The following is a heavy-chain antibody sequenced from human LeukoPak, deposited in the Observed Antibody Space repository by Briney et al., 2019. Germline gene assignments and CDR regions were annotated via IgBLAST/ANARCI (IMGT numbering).Heavy chain of an antibody. V-gene: IGHV3-21*01. CDR2: ISSSSSYT. CDR3: ARAGIFGVVIDY. Sequence: PGGSLRLSCAASGFTFTNYAMNWVRQAPGKGLEWLSAISSSSSYTNYADSVKGRFTVSRDNAKNSLYLQMNSLRAEDTAVYYCARAGIFGVVIDYWGQGTLVTVSS. J-gene: IGHJ4*02. D-gene: IGHD3-3*01. CDR1: GFTFTNYA.